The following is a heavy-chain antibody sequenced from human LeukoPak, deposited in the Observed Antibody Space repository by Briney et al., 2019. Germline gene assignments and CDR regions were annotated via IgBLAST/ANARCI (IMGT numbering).Heavy chain of an antibody. Sequence: PGASLRLSCAASGFVFSSYEMTWVRQAPGKGLEWVSYISSGGSTIYYADSVKGRFTISRDNAKNSLYLQMNSLRADDTAVYYCARDFRGVSPLDYWGQGTLVTVSS. CDR2: ISSGGSTI. D-gene: IGHD3-10*01. CDR1: GFVFSSYE. J-gene: IGHJ4*02. V-gene: IGHV3-48*03. CDR3: ARDFRGVSPLDY.